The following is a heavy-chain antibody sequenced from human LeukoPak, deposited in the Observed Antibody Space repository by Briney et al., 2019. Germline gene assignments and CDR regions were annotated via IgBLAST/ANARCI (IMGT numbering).Heavy chain of an antibody. J-gene: IGHJ4*02. CDR2: IYTSGST. CDR1: GGSISSYY. V-gene: IGHV4-4*07. D-gene: IGHD3-10*01. Sequence: PSETLSLTCAVSGGSISSYYWSWIRQPAGKGLEWIGRIYTSGSTNYNPSLKSRVTMSVDTSKNQFSLKLSSVTAADTAVYYCARALAQPMVRGVIDYWGQGTLVTVSS. CDR3: ARALAQPMVRGVIDY.